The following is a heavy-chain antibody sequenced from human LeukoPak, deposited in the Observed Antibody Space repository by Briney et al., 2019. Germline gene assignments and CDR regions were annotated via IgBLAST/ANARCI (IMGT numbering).Heavy chain of an antibody. CDR3: AKDNRRHYTSGPNPDSLH. Sequence: GGSLRLSCAASGFTVSSNYMSWVRQAPGKGLEWVSGISWNSGSIDYADSVKGRFTISRDNAKNSLYLQMNSLRVEDTAFYYCAKDNRRHYTSGPNPDSLHWGQGALVTVSS. CDR2: ISWNSGSI. CDR1: GFTVSSNY. D-gene: IGHD6-19*01. J-gene: IGHJ4*02. V-gene: IGHV3-9*01.